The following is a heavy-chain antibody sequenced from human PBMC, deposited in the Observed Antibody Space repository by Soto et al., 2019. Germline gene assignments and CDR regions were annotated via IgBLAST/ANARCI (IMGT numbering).Heavy chain of an antibody. D-gene: IGHD1-26*01. J-gene: IGHJ5*02. CDR2: ISSSSSTI. V-gene: IGHV3-48*02. CDR3: AREGGNLNWFDP. Sequence: EVQLVESGGGLVQPGGSLRLSCAASGFTFSSYSMNWVRQAPGKGLEWVSYISSSSSTIYYADSVKGRFTISRDNAKNSVDLQMNSLRDEDTAVYYFAREGGNLNWFDPWGQGTLVTVSS. CDR1: GFTFSSYS.